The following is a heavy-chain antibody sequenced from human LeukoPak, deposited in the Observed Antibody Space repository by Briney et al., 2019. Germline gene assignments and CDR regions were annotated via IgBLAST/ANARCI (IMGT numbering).Heavy chain of an antibody. Sequence: GGSLRLSCAASGFTFSSYAMSWVRQAPGKGLEWVSAISGSGGSTYYADSVKGRFTISRDNSKNTLYLQMNSLRAEDTAVYYCAKLMAVGYYYGMDVWGQGTTVTVSS. V-gene: IGHV3-23*01. CDR2: ISGSGGST. CDR3: AKLMAVGYYYGMDV. J-gene: IGHJ6*02. CDR1: GFTFSSYA. D-gene: IGHD5-24*01.